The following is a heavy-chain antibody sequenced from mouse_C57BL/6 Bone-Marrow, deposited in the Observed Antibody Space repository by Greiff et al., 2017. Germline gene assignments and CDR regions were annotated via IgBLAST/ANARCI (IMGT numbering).Heavy chain of an antibody. Sequence: EVQLQQSGPELVKPGASVKISCKASGYTFTDYYMNWVKQSHGKSLEWIGDINPNNGGTSYNQKFKGKATLTVDKSSSTAYMALRSLTSEDSAVYYCARCSFYYGSSYFDYWGQGTTLTVSS. V-gene: IGHV1-26*01. J-gene: IGHJ2*01. CDR1: GYTFTDYY. CDR3: ARCSFYYGSSYFDY. D-gene: IGHD1-1*01. CDR2: INPNNGGT.